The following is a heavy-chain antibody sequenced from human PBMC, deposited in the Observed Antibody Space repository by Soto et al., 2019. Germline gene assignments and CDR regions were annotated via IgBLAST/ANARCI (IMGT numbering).Heavy chain of an antibody. CDR1: GGSVSSGSYY. J-gene: IGHJ4*02. CDR3: ARELSGYYDC. CDR2: IYYSGST. Sequence: QVQLQESGPGLVKPSETLSLTCTVSGGSVSSGSYYWSWIRQPPGKGLEWIGYIYYSGSTNYNPSLKSRVTISVDTSKNQFSLKLSSVTAADTAVYYCARELSGYYDCWGQGTLVTVSS. V-gene: IGHV4-61*01. D-gene: IGHD3-3*01.